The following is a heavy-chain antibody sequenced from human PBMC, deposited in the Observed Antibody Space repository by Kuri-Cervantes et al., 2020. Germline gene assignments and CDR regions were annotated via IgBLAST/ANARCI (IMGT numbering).Heavy chain of an antibody. CDR1: GFTFDDYA. CDR2: ISWNSGTI. V-gene: IGHV3-9*01. CDR3: AKGYSYGSYWYFDL. Sequence: SLKISFATSGFTFDDYAMHWVRQAPGKGLEWVSGISWNSGTIGYADSVKGRFTVSRDNAKNSLYLQMNSLRTEDTGLYYCAKGYSYGSYWYFDLWGRGTLVTVSS. J-gene: IGHJ2*01. D-gene: IGHD5-18*01.